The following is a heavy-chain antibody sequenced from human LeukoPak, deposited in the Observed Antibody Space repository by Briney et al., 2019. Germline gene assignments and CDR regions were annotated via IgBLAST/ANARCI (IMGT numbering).Heavy chain of an antibody. V-gene: IGHV4-34*01. CDR3: ASHNSGNYYYYGMDV. J-gene: IGHJ6*02. Sequence: PSETLSLTCAVYGGSFSGYYWGRIRQPPGRGLEWIGEINHSGSTNYNPSLKSRVTISADTSKNQFSLKLSSVTAADTAVYYCASHNSGNYYYYGMDVWGQGTTVTVSS. CDR2: INHSGST. D-gene: IGHD6-19*01. CDR1: GGSFSGYY.